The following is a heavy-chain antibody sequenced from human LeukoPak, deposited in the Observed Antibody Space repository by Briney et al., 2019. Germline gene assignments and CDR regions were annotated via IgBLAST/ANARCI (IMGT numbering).Heavy chain of an antibody. J-gene: IGHJ3*02. Sequence: GRSLRLSCAASGFTFSSYAMHWGRQAPGKGLEWVAVISYDGSNKYYADSVKGRFTISRDNSKNTLYLQMNSLRAEDTAVYYCARVGKVITSDAFDIWGQGTMVTVSS. D-gene: IGHD3-22*01. CDR1: GFTFSSYA. CDR3: ARVGKVITSDAFDI. CDR2: ISYDGSNK. V-gene: IGHV3-30*04.